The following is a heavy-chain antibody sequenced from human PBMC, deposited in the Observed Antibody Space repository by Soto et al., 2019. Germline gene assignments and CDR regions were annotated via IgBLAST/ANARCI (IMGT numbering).Heavy chain of an antibody. J-gene: IGHJ5*02. V-gene: IGHV1-69*13. CDR3: ASYPRGREPAAPAVSWFDP. Sequence: ASVKVSCKASGGTFSSYAISWVRQAPGQGLEWMGGIIPIFGTANYAQKFQGRVTITADESTSTAYMELSSLRSEDTAVYYCASYPRGREPAAPAVSWFDPWGQGTLVTVSS. CDR1: GGTFSSYA. CDR2: IIPIFGTA. D-gene: IGHD2-2*01.